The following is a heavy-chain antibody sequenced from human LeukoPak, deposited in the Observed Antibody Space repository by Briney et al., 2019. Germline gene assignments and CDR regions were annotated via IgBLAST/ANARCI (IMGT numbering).Heavy chain of an antibody. CDR2: IRAYNGNT. J-gene: IGHJ4*02. Sequence: ASVKVSCKASGYTFTSYGISWVREAPGQGREWMGWIRAYNGNTNYAQKLQGRVTMTTDTSTSTAYMELRRLRSDHSAVYYCAREDFRGSYYDLDYWGQGTLVTVSS. CDR3: AREDFRGSYYDLDY. V-gene: IGHV1-18*01. CDR1: GYTFTSYG. D-gene: IGHD1-26*01.